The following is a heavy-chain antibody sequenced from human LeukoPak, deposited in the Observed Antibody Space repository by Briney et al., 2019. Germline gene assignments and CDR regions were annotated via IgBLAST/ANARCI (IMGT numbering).Heavy chain of an antibody. CDR1: GFTFSSYG. CDR3: AKDRRIEYYYGSGSSINWFDP. V-gene: IGHV3-30*18. J-gene: IGHJ5*02. D-gene: IGHD3-10*01. Sequence: GGSLRLSCAASGFTFSSYGMHWVRQAPGKGLEWVAVISYDGSNKYYADSVKGRFTISRDNSKNTLYLQMNSLRAEDTAVYYCAKDRRIEYYYGSGSSINWFDPWGQGTLVTVSS. CDR2: ISYDGSNK.